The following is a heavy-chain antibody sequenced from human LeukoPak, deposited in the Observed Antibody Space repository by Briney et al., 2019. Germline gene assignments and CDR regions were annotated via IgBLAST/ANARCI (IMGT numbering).Heavy chain of an antibody. CDR1: GFTFSFYA. CDR3: AKDLKDSSGYYWDYYYYGMDV. D-gene: IGHD3-22*01. V-gene: IGHV3-30-3*02. CDR2: ISYDGSSE. Sequence: PGGSLRLSCAASGFTFSFYAMHWVRQAPDNRLEWVALISYDGSSELYPDSLRGRFTVSRDNSKNTLYLQMNSLRAEDTAVYYCAKDLKDSSGYYWDYYYYGMDVWGQGTTVTVSS. J-gene: IGHJ6*02.